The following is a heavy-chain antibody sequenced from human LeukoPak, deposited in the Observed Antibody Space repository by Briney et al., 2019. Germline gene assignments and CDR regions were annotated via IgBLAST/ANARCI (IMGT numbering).Heavy chain of an antibody. Sequence: SETLSLTCTVSGGSISSYYWSWIRQPPGKGLEWIGYIYYSGSTNYNPSLKSRVTISVDTSKNQFSLKLSSVTAADTAVYYCARAERGRRSYMDVWGKGTTVTVSS. D-gene: IGHD1-14*01. V-gene: IGHV4-59*01. CDR3: ARAERGRRSYMDV. J-gene: IGHJ6*03. CDR1: GGSISSYY. CDR2: IYYSGST.